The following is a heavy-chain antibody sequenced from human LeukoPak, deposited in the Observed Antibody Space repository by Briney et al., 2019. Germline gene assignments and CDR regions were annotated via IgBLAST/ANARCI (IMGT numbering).Heavy chain of an antibody. Sequence: GGSLRLSCAASGFTFSSYAMSWVRQAPGKGLEWVSAISGSGGSTYYADSVKGRFTISRDNSKNTLYLQMNSLRAEDTAVYYCAKDLGDTMVRGVIISYYYYCMDVWGKGTTVTVSS. CDR2: ISGSGGST. CDR3: AKDLGDTMVRGVIISYYYYCMDV. CDR1: GFTFSSYA. J-gene: IGHJ6*03. V-gene: IGHV3-23*01. D-gene: IGHD3-10*01.